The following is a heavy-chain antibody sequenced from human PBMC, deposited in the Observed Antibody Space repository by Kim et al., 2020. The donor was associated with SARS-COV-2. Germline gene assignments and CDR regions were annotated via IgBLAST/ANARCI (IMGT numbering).Heavy chain of an antibody. CDR2: ISGSGGST. CDR1: GFTFSSYA. J-gene: IGHJ4*02. V-gene: IGHV3-23*01. Sequence: GSLRLSCAASGFTFSSYAMSLVRQAPGKGLEWVSAISGSGGSTYYADSVKGRFTISRDNSKNTLYLQMNSLRAEDTAVYYCAKVRRDIVLMVYAKYFDYWGQGTLVTVSS. D-gene: IGHD2-8*01. CDR3: AKVRRDIVLMVYAKYFDY.